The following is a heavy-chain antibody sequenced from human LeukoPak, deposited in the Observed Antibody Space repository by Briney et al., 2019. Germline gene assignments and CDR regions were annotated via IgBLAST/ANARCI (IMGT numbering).Heavy chain of an antibody. CDR3: ASKRWLQSSFDY. CDR1: GFTFSSYW. CDR2: INSDGSST. D-gene: IGHD5-24*01. V-gene: IGHV3-74*01. Sequence: GGSLRLSCAASGFTFSSYWMHWARQTPGKGLVWVSRINSDGSSTSYADSVKGRFTISRDNAKNTVYLQMNSLRAEDTAVYYCASKRWLQSSFDYWGQGTLVTVSS. J-gene: IGHJ4*02.